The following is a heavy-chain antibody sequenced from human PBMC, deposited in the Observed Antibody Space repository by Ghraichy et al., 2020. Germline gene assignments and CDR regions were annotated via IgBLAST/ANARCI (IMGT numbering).Heavy chain of an antibody. D-gene: IGHD3-3*01. Sequence: GGSLRLSCAASGFTFSSYSMNWVRQAPGKGLEWVSSISSSSSYIYYADSVKGRFTISRDNAKNSLYLQMNSLRAEDTAVYYCARSHLGEYYDFWSGYTTFDYWGQGTLVTVSS. CDR2: ISSSSSYI. CDR1: GFTFSSYS. CDR3: ARSHLGEYYDFWSGYTTFDY. V-gene: IGHV3-21*01. J-gene: IGHJ4*02.